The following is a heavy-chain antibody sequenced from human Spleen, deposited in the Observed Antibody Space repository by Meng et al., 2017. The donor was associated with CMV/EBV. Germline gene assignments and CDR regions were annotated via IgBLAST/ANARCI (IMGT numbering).Heavy chain of an antibody. D-gene: IGHD5-12*01. V-gene: IGHV3-21*01. CDR3: ARDYPVDIVATTTFDY. Sequence: EVQLVESGGGLVKPGGSLRLSCAASGFIFSSYSMNWVRQAPGKGLEWVSSISSSSSYIYYADSVKGRFTISRDNAKNSLYLQMNSLRAEDTAVYYCARDYPVDIVATTTFDYWGQGTLVTVSS. CDR1: GFIFSSYS. J-gene: IGHJ4*02. CDR2: ISSSSSYI.